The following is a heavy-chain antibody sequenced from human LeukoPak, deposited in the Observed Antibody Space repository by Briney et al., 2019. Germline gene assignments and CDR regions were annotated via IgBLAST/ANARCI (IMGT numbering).Heavy chain of an antibody. D-gene: IGHD2-2*01. V-gene: IGHV4-34*01. Sequence: SETLSLTCAVYGGSFSGYYWSWIRQPPGKGREWIGEINHSGSTNYNPSLKSRVTISVDTSKNQFSLKLSSVTAADTAVYYCAGLGYCSSTSCAEWLSYWGQGTLVTVSS. CDR3: AGLGYCSSTSCAEWLSY. CDR1: GGSFSGYY. CDR2: INHSGST. J-gene: IGHJ4*02.